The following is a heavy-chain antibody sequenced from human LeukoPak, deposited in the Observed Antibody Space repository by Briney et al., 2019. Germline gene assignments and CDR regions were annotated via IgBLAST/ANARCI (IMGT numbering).Heavy chain of an antibody. Sequence: GGSLRLSCAASGFTVSSNYMSWIRQAPGKGLEWVSYISSSGSTIYYADSVKGRFTISRDNAKNSLYLQMNSLRAEDTAVYYCASGSYSSSWPRGGNWFDPWGQGTLVTVSS. V-gene: IGHV3-11*04. CDR1: GFTVSSNY. CDR3: ASGSYSSSWPRGGNWFDP. CDR2: ISSSGSTI. J-gene: IGHJ5*02. D-gene: IGHD6-13*01.